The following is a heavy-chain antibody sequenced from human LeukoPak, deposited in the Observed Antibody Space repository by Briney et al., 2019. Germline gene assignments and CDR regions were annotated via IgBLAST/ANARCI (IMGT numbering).Heavy chain of an antibody. Sequence: GISVRLFCAASGFTISSQRMHWVRQAPGKGREWVAVIWSNGTNKYYADSVKGRLTISRDNAKNTVHLQMNSLRAEDTAVYYCARDRAVDAFDVWGQGTIVTVSS. CDR1: GFTISSQR. CDR3: ARDRAVDAFDV. J-gene: IGHJ3*01. CDR2: IWSNGTNK. V-gene: IGHV3-33*01.